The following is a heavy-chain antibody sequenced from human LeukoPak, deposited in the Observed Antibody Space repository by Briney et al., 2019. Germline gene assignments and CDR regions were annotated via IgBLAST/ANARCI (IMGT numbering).Heavy chain of an antibody. CDR3: ARDYGSGSYYGLDY. Sequence: GGSLRLSCAASGFTFSSYSMNWVRQAPGKGLEWVSYISSSSSTIYYADSVKGRFTISRDNAKNSLYLQMNSLRAEDTAVYYCARDYGSGSYYGLDYWGQGALVTVSS. CDR1: GFTFSSYS. V-gene: IGHV3-48*01. CDR2: ISSSSSTI. D-gene: IGHD3-10*01. J-gene: IGHJ4*02.